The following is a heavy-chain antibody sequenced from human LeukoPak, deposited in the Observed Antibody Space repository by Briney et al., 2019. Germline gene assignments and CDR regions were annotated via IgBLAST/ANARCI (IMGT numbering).Heavy chain of an antibody. J-gene: IGHJ5*02. CDR3: ARTAVVPAAMGGFFDP. D-gene: IGHD2-2*01. CDR2: INPSGGST. V-gene: IGHV1-46*01. Sequence: ASVKVSCKASGGTFSSYAISWVRQAPGQGLEWMGIINPSGGSTSYAQKFQGRVTMTRDMSTSTVYMELSSLRSEDTAVYYCARTAVVPAAMGGFFDPWGQGTLVTVSS. CDR1: GGTFSSYA.